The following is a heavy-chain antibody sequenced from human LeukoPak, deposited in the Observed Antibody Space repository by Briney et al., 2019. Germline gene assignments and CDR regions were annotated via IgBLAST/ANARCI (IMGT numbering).Heavy chain of an antibody. J-gene: IGHJ4*02. CDR2: INHSGYT. V-gene: IGHV4-34*01. D-gene: IGHD3-22*01. Sequence: SETLSLTCAVYGESSFSSYYWSWIRQTPGGALEWTGEINHSGYTNYNPSLKSRVTLSIDTSKNQFSLKLNSVTAADTAVYYCSRQVVGNDYWGQGTLVTVSS. CDR3: SRQVVGNDY. CDR1: GESSFSSYY.